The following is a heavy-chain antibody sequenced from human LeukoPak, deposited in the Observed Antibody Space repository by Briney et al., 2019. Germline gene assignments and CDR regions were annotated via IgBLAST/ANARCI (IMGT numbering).Heavy chain of an antibody. CDR2: IRGSGGST. D-gene: IGHD7-27*01. V-gene: IGHV3-23*01. CDR3: AQTGDGDDVLFDY. J-gene: IGHJ4*02. CDR1: GFTFSSHA. Sequence: GASLRLSCAASGFTFSSHAMSWVRQAPGKGLEWVSAIRGSGGSTYYADSVKGRFTISRDNSKNTLYLQMNSLRAEDTAVYYCAQTGDGDDVLFDYWGQGTLVTVSS.